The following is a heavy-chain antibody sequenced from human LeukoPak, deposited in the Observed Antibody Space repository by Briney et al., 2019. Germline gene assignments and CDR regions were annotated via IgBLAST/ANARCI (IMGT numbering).Heavy chain of an antibody. CDR1: GFTFGDYD. Sequence: PGGSLRLSCTASGFTFGDYDMSWVRQAPGKGLEWVGFIRSKAYGGTTEYAASVKGRFTISRDDSKSIAYLQMNSLKTEDTAVYYCTRDWSSTEAYWGQGTLVTVSS. D-gene: IGHD6-6*01. CDR2: IRSKAYGGTT. J-gene: IGHJ4*02. CDR3: TRDWSSTEAY. V-gene: IGHV3-49*04.